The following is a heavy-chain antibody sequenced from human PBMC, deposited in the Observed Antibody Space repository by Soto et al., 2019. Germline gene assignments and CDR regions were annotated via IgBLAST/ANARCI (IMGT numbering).Heavy chain of an antibody. J-gene: IGHJ6*03. V-gene: IGHV1-69*02. CDR2: IIPILGIA. CDR1: GGTFSSYT. D-gene: IGHD1-26*01. CDR3: ARPTTDYYYYYMDV. Sequence: GVSVKVSCKASGGTFSSYTISWVRQAPGQGLEWMGRIIPILGIANYAQKFQGRVTITADKSTSTAYMELSSLRSEDTAVYYCARPTTDYYYYYMDVWGKGTTVTVSS.